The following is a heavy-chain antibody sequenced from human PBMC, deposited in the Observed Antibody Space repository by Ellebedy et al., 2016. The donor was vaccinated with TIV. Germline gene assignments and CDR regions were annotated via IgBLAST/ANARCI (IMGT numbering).Heavy chain of an antibody. CDR3: AKERYASGSYVDY. Sequence: PGGSLRLSCAASSFTFSSYAMSWVRQAPGKGLEWVSAITNGGGSTYYADSVKGRFTISRDNSKNTLYLQMSSLRAEDTAVYYCAKERYASGSYVDYWGQGTLVTVSS. CDR1: SFTFSSYA. V-gene: IGHV3-23*01. CDR2: ITNGGGST. J-gene: IGHJ4*02. D-gene: IGHD3-10*01.